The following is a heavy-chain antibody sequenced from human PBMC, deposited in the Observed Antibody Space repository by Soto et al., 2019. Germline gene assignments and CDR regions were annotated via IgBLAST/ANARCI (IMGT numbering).Heavy chain of an antibody. V-gene: IGHV3-66*01. J-gene: IGHJ4*02. Sequence: PGGSLRLSCAASGFTVSSNYMSWVRQAPGKGLEWVSLIYSGGSTYYADSVKGRFTISRDNSKNTLYLQMNSLRAEDTAVYYFARDSFGDFCGNYWGQGTLVPVSS. D-gene: IGHD3-10*01. CDR3: ARDSFGDFCGNY. CDR1: GFTVSSNY. CDR2: IYSGGST.